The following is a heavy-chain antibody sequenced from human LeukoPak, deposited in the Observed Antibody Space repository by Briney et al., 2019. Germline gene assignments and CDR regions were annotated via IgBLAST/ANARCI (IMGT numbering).Heavy chain of an antibody. CDR2: ISSSSSTI. D-gene: IGHD3-22*01. CDR1: GFTFSSYS. J-gene: IGHJ4*02. Sequence: GGSLRLSCAASGFTFSSYSMNWVRQAPRKGLEWVSYISSSSSTIYYADSVKGRFTISRDNSKNTLYLQMSSLRAEDTAVYYCAKHRDNGDSSGYHDFDFWGQGTLVTVSS. V-gene: IGHV3-48*01. CDR3: AKHRDNGDSSGYHDFDF.